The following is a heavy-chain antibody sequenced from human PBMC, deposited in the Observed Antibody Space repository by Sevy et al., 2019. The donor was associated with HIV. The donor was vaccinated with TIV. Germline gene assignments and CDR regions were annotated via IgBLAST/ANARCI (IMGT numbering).Heavy chain of an antibody. CDR2: INYNGIT. V-gene: IGHV4-39*01. Sequence: SETLSLTCTVSGASISSSGYYWGWIRQPPGKGLEWIATINYNGITFYNPSLKSRITISADTSRNQFSLDLKSVTAAETAIYYCAGPILTYNNGWSYYDYWGQGTVVTISS. CDR3: AGPILTYNNGWSYYDY. CDR1: GASISSSGYY. D-gene: IGHD3-10*01. J-gene: IGHJ4*02.